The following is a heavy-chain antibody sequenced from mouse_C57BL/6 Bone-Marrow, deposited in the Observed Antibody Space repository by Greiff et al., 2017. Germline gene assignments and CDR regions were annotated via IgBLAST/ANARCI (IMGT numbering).Heavy chain of an antibody. Sequence: VQLQESGPELVRPGASVKISCKAPGYTFTSHWMQWVRQRPGQGLEWIGEIFPGSGSTYSNENFTGKATLTVDTSSSPAYMQLSSLTSADSAVYCCARSLWSFADWGQGTLVTVSA. CDR1: GYTFTSHW. J-gene: IGHJ3*01. V-gene: IGHV1-56*01. CDR2: IFPGSGST. CDR3: ARSLWSFAD. D-gene: IGHD1-1*02.